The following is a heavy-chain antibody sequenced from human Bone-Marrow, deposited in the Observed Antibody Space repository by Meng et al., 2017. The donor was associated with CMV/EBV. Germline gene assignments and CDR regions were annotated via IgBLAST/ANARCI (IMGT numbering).Heavy chain of an antibody. D-gene: IGHD4-11*01. CDR2: VNPSGGTT. V-gene: IGHV1-46*01. CDR1: GYTFTSYD. Sequence: ASVKVSCKASGYTFTSYDISWVRQAPGQGLEWMGIVNPSGGTTSYAQKFQGRVTMTRDTSTSTVYMELSSLRSEDTAVYYCAREVNIATYSLRFMGYWGQGTLVTVSS. CDR3: AREVNIATYSLRFMGY. J-gene: IGHJ4*02.